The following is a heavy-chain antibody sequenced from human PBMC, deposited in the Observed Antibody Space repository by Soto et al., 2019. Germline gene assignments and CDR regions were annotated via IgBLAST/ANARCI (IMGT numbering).Heavy chain of an antibody. CDR2: IYSGGST. CDR3: ARVGDYYGSGRHYYYYCYMDV. V-gene: IGHV3-66*01. J-gene: IGHJ6*03. D-gene: IGHD3-10*01. CDR1: GFTVSSNY. Sequence: EVQLVESGGGLVQPGGSLRLSCAASGFTVSSNYMSWVRQAPGKGLEWVSVIYSGGSTYYADSVKGRFTISRDNSKNTLYLQMNSLRAEDTAVYYCARVGDYYGSGRHYYYYCYMDVWGKGTTVTVSS.